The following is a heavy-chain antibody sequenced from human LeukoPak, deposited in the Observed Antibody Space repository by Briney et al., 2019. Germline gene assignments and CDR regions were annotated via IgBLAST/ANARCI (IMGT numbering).Heavy chain of an antibody. D-gene: IGHD4-17*01. CDR1: GFTFSSHW. CDR3: AKDNYGDLEYFQH. Sequence: GGSLRLSCAASGFTFSSHWMSWVRQAPGKGLEWVASVKQDVNVKHYVDSVKGRFTISRDNAKNSLYLQMNSLRAEDTAVYYCAKDNYGDLEYFQHWGQGTLVTVSS. CDR2: VKQDVNVK. J-gene: IGHJ1*01. V-gene: IGHV3-7*03.